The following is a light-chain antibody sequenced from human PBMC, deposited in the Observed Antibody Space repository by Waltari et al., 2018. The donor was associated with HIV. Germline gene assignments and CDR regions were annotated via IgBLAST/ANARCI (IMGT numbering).Light chain of an antibody. Sequence: EIVLTPSPATLSLSPGERATLSCRASQSVSNSLIWYQQKPGQAPRLLIYDASNRATGVPARFSGSGSGTDFTLTISSLEPEDFAVYYCQQRSNWPPITFGGGTKVEIK. CDR3: QQRSNWPPIT. CDR1: QSVSNS. V-gene: IGKV3-11*01. J-gene: IGKJ4*01. CDR2: DAS.